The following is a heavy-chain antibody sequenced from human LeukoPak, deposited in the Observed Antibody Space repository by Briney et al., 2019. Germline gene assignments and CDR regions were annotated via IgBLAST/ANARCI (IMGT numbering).Heavy chain of an antibody. V-gene: IGHV4-59*01. CDR2: IYYSGTT. CDR3: ARGFYTVDY. D-gene: IGHD2-2*02. CDR1: GGSISSYY. J-gene: IGHJ4*02. Sequence: SETLSLTCNVSGGSISSYYWSWIRRPPGKGPEWIGYIYYSGTTYYNPSLKSRVTISVDTSKNQFSLKLSSVTAADTAVYYCARGFYTVDYWGQGTLVTVSS.